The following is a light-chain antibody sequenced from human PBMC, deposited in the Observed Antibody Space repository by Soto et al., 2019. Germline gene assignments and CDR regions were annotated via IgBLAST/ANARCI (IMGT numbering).Light chain of an antibody. CDR1: QTISSW. CDR3: QHYNSYSEA. CDR2: KAS. Sequence: DIQMTHSPSSLSASVGGRFTITWRASQTISSWLAWYQQKPGKAPKLLIYKASTLKSGVPSRFSGSGSGTEFTLTISSLQPDDFATYYCQHYNSYSEAFGQGTKVDIK. V-gene: IGKV1-5*03. J-gene: IGKJ1*01.